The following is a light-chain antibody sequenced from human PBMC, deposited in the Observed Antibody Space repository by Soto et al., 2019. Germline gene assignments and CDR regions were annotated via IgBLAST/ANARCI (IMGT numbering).Light chain of an antibody. CDR3: CSYAGSPYV. V-gene: IGLV2-11*01. Sequence: QSALTQPRSVSGSPGQSVAISCTGTSSDVGAYDYVSWYQQHPGKALKLMIYDVTKRPSGVPDRFSGSKSGNTASLTISGLQPEDESDYYCCSYAGSPYVFGTGTKVTVL. CDR2: DVT. J-gene: IGLJ1*01. CDR1: SSDVGAYDY.